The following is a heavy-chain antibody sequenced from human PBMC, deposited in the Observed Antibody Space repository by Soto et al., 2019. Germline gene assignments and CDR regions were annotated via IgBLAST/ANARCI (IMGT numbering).Heavy chain of an antibody. V-gene: IGHV3-30*18. J-gene: IGHJ4*02. CDR2: ISYDGNYK. Sequence: QVQLVETGEGMDQPGRSLGLSCAASGFTFSSYGMHWVRQAPGKGLEWVAIISYDGNYKHHADSVKGRFTISRDNSKNTLYLQMNSLRAEDTAVYYCGNVSTYYYDRTFDFWGQGTLVTVSS. D-gene: IGHD3-22*01. CDR3: GNVSTYYYDRTFDF. CDR1: GFTFSSYG.